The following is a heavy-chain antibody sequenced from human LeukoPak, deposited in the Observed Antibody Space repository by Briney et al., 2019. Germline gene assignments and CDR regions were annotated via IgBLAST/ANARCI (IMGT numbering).Heavy chain of an antibody. CDR1: GGSFSGYY. CDR3: ARVSGGADGHFDY. Sequence: SETLSLTCAVYGGSFSGYYWSWIRQPPGKGLEWIGEINHSGSTNYNPSLKSRVTISVDTSKNQFSLKLSSVTAADPAVYYCARVSGGADGHFDYGGQGTLVTVSS. CDR2: INHSGST. D-gene: IGHD3-16*01. J-gene: IGHJ4*02. V-gene: IGHV4-34*01.